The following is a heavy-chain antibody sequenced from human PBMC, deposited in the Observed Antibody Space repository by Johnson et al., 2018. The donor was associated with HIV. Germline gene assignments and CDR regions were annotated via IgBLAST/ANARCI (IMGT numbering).Heavy chain of an antibody. CDR2: INWNGGST. D-gene: IGHD1-26*01. CDR1: GFTFDDYG. CDR3: AREGLIVGATLGAFDI. V-gene: IGHV3-20*04. Sequence: MLLVESGGGVVQPGGSLRLSCAASGFTFDDYGMSWVRQAPGKGLEWVSGINWNGGSTGYVDSMKGRFTISRDNAKNSLYLQMNSLRAEDTALYYCAREGLIVGATLGAFDIWGQGTMVTVSS. J-gene: IGHJ3*02.